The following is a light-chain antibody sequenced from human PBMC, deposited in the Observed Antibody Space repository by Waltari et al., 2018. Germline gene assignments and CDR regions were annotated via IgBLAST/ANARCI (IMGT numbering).Light chain of an antibody. CDR1: SSNIGNYL. Sequence: QSVLTQPPSVSAAPGHKVTISCSGSSSNIGNYLVSWYHQLPGATPKLLIYDNYKRPSGIPDRFSASKSGTSATLDITGLQIGDEADYYCATCDNSLTAVVFGGGTKLTVL. CDR2: DNY. CDR3: ATCDNSLTAVV. V-gene: IGLV1-51*01. J-gene: IGLJ3*02.